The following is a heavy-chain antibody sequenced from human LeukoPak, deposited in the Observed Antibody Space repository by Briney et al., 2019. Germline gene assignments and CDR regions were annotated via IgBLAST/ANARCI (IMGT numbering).Heavy chain of an antibody. CDR3: ARDAPDGYSYGYHYYYYMDV. CDR1: GFTFSSYS. Sequence: GGSLRLSCAASGFTFSSYSMNWVRQAPGKGLEWVSYISSSGSTIYYADSVKGRFTISRDNAKNSLYLQMNSLRAEDTAVYYCARDAPDGYSYGYHYYYYMDVWGKGTTVTVSS. J-gene: IGHJ6*03. CDR2: ISSSGSTI. V-gene: IGHV3-48*04. D-gene: IGHD5-18*01.